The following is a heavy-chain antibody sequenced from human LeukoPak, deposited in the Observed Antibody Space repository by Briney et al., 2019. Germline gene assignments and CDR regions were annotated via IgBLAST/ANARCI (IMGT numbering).Heavy chain of an antibody. CDR2: IIPIFGTA. D-gene: IGHD3-22*01. CDR1: GGTFSSYA. CDR3: ARAGDYYDSSGYSDY. V-gene: IGHV1-69*05. Sequence: ASVKASCKASGGTFSSYAISWVRQAPGQGLEWMGRIIPIFGTANYAQKFQGRVTITTDESTSTAYMELSSLRSEDTAVYYCARAGDYYDSSGYSDYWGQGTLVTVSS. J-gene: IGHJ4*02.